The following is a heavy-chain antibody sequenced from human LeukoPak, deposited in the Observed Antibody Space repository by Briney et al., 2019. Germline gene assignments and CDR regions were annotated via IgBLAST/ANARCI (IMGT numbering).Heavy chain of an antibody. CDR2: IGGSGGNT. D-gene: IGHD3-10*01. CDR3: ARKAGYYYGSGDY. Sequence: PGGSLRLSCAASGFSFSSYAMSWVRQAPGKRLEWVSTIGGSGGNTYYADSVKGLFTISRDNSKNTLYLQMHSLRAEDTAVYYCARKAGYYYGSGDYWGQGTLVTVSS. V-gene: IGHV3-23*01. J-gene: IGHJ4*02. CDR1: GFSFSSYA.